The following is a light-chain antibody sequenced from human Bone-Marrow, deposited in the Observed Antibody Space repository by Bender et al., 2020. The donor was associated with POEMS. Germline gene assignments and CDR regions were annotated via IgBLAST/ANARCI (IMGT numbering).Light chain of an antibody. Sequence: SYVLTQPPSVSVAPGETATITCGGKNIGSNSVNWYRHKPGQAPVLVVYDDRDRPSGIPERFSGSNSGNTATLTISRVEAGDEADYYCQVWDITTDHWVFGGGTKLTV. CDR3: QVWDITTDHWV. J-gene: IGLJ3*02. CDR1: NIGSNS. CDR2: DDR. V-gene: IGLV3-21*02.